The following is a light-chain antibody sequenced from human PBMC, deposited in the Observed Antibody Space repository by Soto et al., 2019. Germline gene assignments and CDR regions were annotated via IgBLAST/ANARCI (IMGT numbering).Light chain of an antibody. CDR1: QSVGSNY. V-gene: IGKV3-20*01. CDR3: QQYASSPLT. CDR2: GAS. Sequence: IVLTQSPGTLSLSPGERATLSCRASQSVGSNYLAWYQQKPGQAPRLLIYGASSRATGIPDRFSGSGSGTDFPLTISRLEPEDFAVYYCQQYASSPLTFGGGTKVEIK. J-gene: IGKJ4*01.